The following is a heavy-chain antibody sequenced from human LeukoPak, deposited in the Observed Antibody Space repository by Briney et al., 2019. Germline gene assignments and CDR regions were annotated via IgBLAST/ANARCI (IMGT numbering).Heavy chain of an antibody. CDR3: ARSATHRLVWTDRSVWLPLDY. CDR2: ISAYNGNT. CDR1: GYTFTSYG. D-gene: IGHD5-18*01. J-gene: IGHJ4*02. V-gene: IGHV1-18*01. Sequence: ASVKVSCKASGYTFTSYGINWVRQAPGQGLEWMGRISAYNGNTNYAQKFQGRVTMTTDTSTNTAYMELRSLRSDDTAVYYCARSATHRLVWTDRSVWLPLDYWGQGTLVTVSS.